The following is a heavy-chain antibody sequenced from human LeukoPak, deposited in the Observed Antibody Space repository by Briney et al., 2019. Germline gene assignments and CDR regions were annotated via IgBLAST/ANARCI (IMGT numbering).Heavy chain of an antibody. CDR2: IYYSGST. CDR1: GGSISSYY. J-gene: IGHJ4*02. D-gene: IGHD4-17*01. Sequence: ASETLSLTCTVSGGSISSYYWSGIRQPPGKGLEWIGYIYYSGSTTYNPSLKSRVTISVDTSKNQFSLKLSSVTAADTAVYYCARGFAYGDTGSFDYWGQGTLVTVSS. CDR3: ARGFAYGDTGSFDY. V-gene: IGHV4-59*01.